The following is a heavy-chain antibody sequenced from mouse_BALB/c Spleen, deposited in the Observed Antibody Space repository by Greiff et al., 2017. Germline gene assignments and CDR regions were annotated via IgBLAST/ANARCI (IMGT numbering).Heavy chain of an antibody. CDR1: GYTFSSYW. CDR3: ARKVLLHPAMDY. D-gene: IGHD2-1*01. J-gene: IGHJ4*01. CDR2: ILPGSGST. V-gene: IGHV1-9*01. Sequence: QVQLQQSGAELMKPGASVKISCKATGYTFSSYWIEWVKQRPGHGLEWIGEILPGSGSTNYNEKFKGKATFTADTSSNTAYMQLSSLTSEDSAVYYCARKVLLHPAMDYWGQGTSVTVSS.